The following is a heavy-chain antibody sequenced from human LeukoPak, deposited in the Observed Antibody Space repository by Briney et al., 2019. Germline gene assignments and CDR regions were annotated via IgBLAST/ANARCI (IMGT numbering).Heavy chain of an antibody. J-gene: IGHJ4*02. D-gene: IGHD1-26*01. V-gene: IGHV4-59*01. CDR3: ARDLGGIYFDY. Sequence: SETLSLTCTVSDGSISTYYWSWIRQSPGKGLEWIGSIHFSGSTNYNPSLRSRVTISVDTSKNQLSLKLSSVTAADTAVYYCARDLGGIYFDYWGQGTLVTVSS. CDR1: DGSISTYY. CDR2: IHFSGST.